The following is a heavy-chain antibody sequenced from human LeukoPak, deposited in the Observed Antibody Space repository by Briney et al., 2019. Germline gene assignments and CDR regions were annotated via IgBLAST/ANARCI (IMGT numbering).Heavy chain of an antibody. D-gene: IGHD5-12*01. J-gene: IGHJ4*02. CDR1: GFTFSDYH. CDR3: ARRKFYSTYDPFDY. Sequence: GGSLRLSCAASGFTFSDYHMSWIRQAPGKGLEWVSYISSSGSAIYYADSVKGRFTISRDNAKNTLYLQMNSLRAEDTAVYYCARRKFYSTYDPFDYWGQGTLVTVSS. V-gene: IGHV3-11*04. CDR2: ISSSGSAI.